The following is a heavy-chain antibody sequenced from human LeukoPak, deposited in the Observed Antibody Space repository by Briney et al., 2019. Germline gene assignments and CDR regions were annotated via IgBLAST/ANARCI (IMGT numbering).Heavy chain of an antibody. CDR3: ARRSSIATRLFDY. CDR2: IYPGDSDT. CDR1: GYRFSAYW. Sequence: GESLKISCKGSGYRFSAYWIAWVRQMPGKGLEWMGIIYPGDSDTRYSPSLQGQVTISADKSINTAYLHWSSLKASDTAIYFCARRSSIATRLFDYWGQGTLVTVSS. J-gene: IGHJ4*02. V-gene: IGHV5-51*01. D-gene: IGHD6-6*01.